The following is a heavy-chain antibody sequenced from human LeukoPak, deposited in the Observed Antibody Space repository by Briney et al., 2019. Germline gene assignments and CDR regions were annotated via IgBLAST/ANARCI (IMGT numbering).Heavy chain of an antibody. CDR1: GGSISSYY. CDR3: ARGRLEYYYDSSGLMDY. CDR2: IYTSGST. Sequence: PSETLSLTCTVSGGSISSYYWSWIRQPAGKGLEWIGRIYTSGSTNYNPSLKSRVTISVDTSKNQFSLKLSSVTAADTAVYYCARGRLEYYYDSSGLMDYWGQGTLVTVSS. J-gene: IGHJ4*02. D-gene: IGHD3-22*01. V-gene: IGHV4-4*07.